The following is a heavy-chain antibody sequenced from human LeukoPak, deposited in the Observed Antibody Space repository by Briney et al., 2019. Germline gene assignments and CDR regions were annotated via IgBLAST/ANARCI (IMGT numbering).Heavy chain of an antibody. J-gene: IGHJ4*02. CDR3: ARQYSSSVDFDY. CDR1: GGSISSYY. CDR2: IYYSGST. Sequence: PSETLSLTCTVSGGSISSYYWSWIRQPPGKGLEWIGYIYYSGSTNYNPSLKSRVTISVDTSKNQFSLKLSSVTAADTAVYYCARQYSSSVDFDYWGQGTLVTVSS. V-gene: IGHV4-59*01. D-gene: IGHD6-13*01.